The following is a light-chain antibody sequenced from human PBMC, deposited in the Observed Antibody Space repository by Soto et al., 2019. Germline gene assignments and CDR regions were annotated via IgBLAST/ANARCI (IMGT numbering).Light chain of an antibody. V-gene: IGKV3-11*01. CDR1: QSVSVN. CDR3: QERNRWPRGT. Sequence: EVVLTQSPATLSLSPGESATLSCRASQSVSVNFACYQQKPGQAPRPLIYSASDRAPGIPARFSGRGSGTYSTLPISSLEPEDFAVYYCQERNRWPRGTFGGGTKVEIK. J-gene: IGKJ4*01. CDR2: SAS.